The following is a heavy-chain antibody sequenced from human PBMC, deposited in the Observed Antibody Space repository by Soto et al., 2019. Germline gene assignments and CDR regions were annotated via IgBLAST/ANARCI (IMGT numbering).Heavy chain of an antibody. V-gene: IGHV1-8*01. CDR3: SREVNFYGLDV. CDR1: GYTFTSYD. Sequence: QVQLVQSGAEVKKPGASVKVPCKASGYTFTSYDNNWVRQATGQGLEWRGWMNPNSGNTGYAQKSQGRFTMTRNTSISTAYMELSSLGSEDTAVYYCSREVNFYGLDVWGQGTTVTVSS. J-gene: IGHJ6*02. CDR2: MNPNSGNT.